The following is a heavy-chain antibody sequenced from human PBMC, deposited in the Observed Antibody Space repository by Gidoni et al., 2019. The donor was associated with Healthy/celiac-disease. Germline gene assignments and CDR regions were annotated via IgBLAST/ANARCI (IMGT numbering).Heavy chain of an antibody. J-gene: IGHJ6*02. CDR1: GGTSSSYS. CDR2: IIPIFGTA. CDR3: ARYLPNYYGSGATYGMDV. D-gene: IGHD3-10*01. V-gene: IGHV1-69*06. Sequence: HVQLVQSGAEVKKPGASVKFSCKASGGTSSSYSISWVRQAPGQGLEWMGGIIPIFGTANYAQKFQGRVTITADKSTSTAYMGLSSLRSEDTAVYYCARYLPNYYGSGATYGMDVWGQGTTVTVSS.